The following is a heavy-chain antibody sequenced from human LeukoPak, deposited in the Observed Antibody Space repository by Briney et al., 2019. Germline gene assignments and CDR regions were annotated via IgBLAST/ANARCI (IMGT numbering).Heavy chain of an antibody. V-gene: IGHV4-34*01. CDR1: GGSFSGYY. Sequence: KPSETLSLTCAVYGGSFSGYYWSWIRQPPGTGLEWIGEINHSGSTNYNPSLKSRVSISVDTSKNQFSLKLSSVTAADTAVYYCARGPLLSYDYVWGSYRYRAFYFDYWGQGTLVTVSS. CDR2: INHSGST. D-gene: IGHD3-16*02. J-gene: IGHJ4*02. CDR3: ARGPLLSYDYVWGSYRYRAFYFDY.